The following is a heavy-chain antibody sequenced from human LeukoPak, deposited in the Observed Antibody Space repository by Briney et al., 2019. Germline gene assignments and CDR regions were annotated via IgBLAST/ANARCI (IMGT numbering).Heavy chain of an antibody. D-gene: IGHD3-10*01. Sequence: WASVKVSCKASGYTFTSFAMHWVRQAPGQRLEWMGWINAGNGNTEYSRKFQDRVTITRDTSASTAYMELSSLRSEDTAVYYCARGYYYGSGSSPLPYYFDYWGQGTLVTVSS. J-gene: IGHJ4*02. CDR3: ARGYYYGSGSSPLPYYFDY. V-gene: IGHV1-3*01. CDR2: INAGNGNT. CDR1: GYTFTSFA.